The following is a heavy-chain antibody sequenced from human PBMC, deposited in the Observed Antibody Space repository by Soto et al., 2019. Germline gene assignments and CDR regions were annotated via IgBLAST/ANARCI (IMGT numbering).Heavy chain of an antibody. V-gene: IGHV4-59*01. J-gene: IGHJ3*02. CDR2: IYYSGST. D-gene: IGHD2-2*02. Sequence: SETLSLTCTVSGGSISSYYWSWIRQPPGKGLEWIGYIYYSGSTNYNPSLKSRVTISVDTSKNQFSLKLSSVTAADTAVYYCARDRQSATYLGYDAFDIWGQGTMVTVSS. CDR1: GGSISSYY. CDR3: ARDRQSATYLGYDAFDI.